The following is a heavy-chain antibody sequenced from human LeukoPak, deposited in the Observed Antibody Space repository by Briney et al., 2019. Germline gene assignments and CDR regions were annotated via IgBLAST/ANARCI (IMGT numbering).Heavy chain of an antibody. Sequence: SETLSLTCTVSGGSISSSSLYWDWIRQPPGKGLEWIGTVYYSGSTYYNPSLKSRVTISVDTSKNQFSRKLSSVTAADTAVYYCARNDSSLGAGAFDIWGQGTMVTVSS. D-gene: IGHD3-22*01. J-gene: IGHJ3*02. V-gene: IGHV4-39*01. CDR2: VYYSGST. CDR1: GGSISSSSLY. CDR3: ARNDSSLGAGAFDI.